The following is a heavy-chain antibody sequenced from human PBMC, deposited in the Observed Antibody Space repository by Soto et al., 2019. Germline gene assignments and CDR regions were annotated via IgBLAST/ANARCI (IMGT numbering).Heavy chain of an antibody. Sequence: PSETLSLTCAVSGGSISSGGYSWSWIRQPPGKGLEWIGSIFYSGSTYYNPSLKSRVTISVDTSKNQFSLKLSSVTAADTAVYYCARGKKQWLARGANWFDPWGQGTPVPVPS. V-gene: IGHV4-30-2*03. CDR3: ARGKKQWLARGANWFDP. CDR1: GGSISSGGYS. J-gene: IGHJ5*02. D-gene: IGHD6-19*01. CDR2: IFYSGST.